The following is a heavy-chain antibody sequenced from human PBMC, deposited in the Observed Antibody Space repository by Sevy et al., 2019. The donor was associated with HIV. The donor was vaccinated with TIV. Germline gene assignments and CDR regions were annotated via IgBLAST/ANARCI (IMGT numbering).Heavy chain of an antibody. J-gene: IGHJ6*02. CDR1: GFTFRNAW. CDR2: IRNDPDGGTT. V-gene: IGHV3-15*01. CDR3: STDIVVQSGYSYDFSTFNPDLPHNSGADV. Sequence: GESLKISCTASGFTFRNAWMTWVRQVPGKGLEWVGRIRNDPDGGTTDYAAPVRGRFNISRDDSKKTRYLQMNSLKSEDTAVYYCSTDIVVQSGYSYDFSTFNPDLPHNSGADVWGQGTTVTVSS. D-gene: IGHD5-12*01.